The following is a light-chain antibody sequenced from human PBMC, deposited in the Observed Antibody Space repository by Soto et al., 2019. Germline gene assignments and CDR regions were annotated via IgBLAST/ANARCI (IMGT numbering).Light chain of an antibody. CDR2: DAS. CDR3: QQSNNSPWT. V-gene: IGKV3-11*01. J-gene: IGKJ1*01. CDR1: QSVSSY. Sequence: EIVLTQSPATLSLSPGERATLSCRASQSVSSYLAWYQQKPGQAPRLLIYDASNRATGIPARFSGSGSGTDFTLTITSLEPEDFAVYCCQQSNNSPWTFGQGSKVDI.